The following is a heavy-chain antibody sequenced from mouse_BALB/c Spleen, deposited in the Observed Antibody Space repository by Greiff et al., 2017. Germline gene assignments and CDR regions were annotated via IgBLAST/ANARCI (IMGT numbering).Heavy chain of an antibody. CDR1: GFTFNTNA. V-gene: IGHV10S3*01. CDR3: VREDSSGFRWFAY. J-gene: IGHJ3*01. CDR2: IRSKSNNYAT. Sequence: GGGLVQPKGSLKLSCAASGFTFNTNAMNWVRQAPGKGLEWVARIRSKSNNYATYYADSVKDRFTISRDDSQSMLYLQMNNLKTEDTAMYYCVREDSSGFRWFAYWGQGTLVTVSA. D-gene: IGHD3-2*01.